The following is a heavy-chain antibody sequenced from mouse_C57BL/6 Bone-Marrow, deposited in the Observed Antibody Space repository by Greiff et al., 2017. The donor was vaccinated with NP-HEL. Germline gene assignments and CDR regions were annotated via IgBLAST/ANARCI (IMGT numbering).Heavy chain of an antibody. CDR2: INPDSSTI. D-gene: IGHD1-1*01. CDR3: ARGDYGSSHWYFDV. V-gene: IGHV4-1*01. CDR1: GIDFSRYW. Sequence: EVKLLESGGGLVQPGGSLKLSCAASGIDFSRYWMSWVRRAPGKGLEWIGEINPDSSTINYAPSLKDKFIISRDKAKNTLYLQMSKVRSEDTALYYCARGDYGSSHWYFDVWGTGTTVTVSS. J-gene: IGHJ1*03.